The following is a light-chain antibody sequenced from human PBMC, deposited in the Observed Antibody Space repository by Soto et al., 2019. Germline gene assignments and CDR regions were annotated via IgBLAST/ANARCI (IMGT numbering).Light chain of an antibody. CDR1: QSVCTSC. CDR2: DVS. Sequence: EIVLTQSPGTLSLSPGESATLSCRASQSVCTSCLAWYQQKPGQPPRLLLYDVSSRATGIPDRFSGSGSGTDFTLTISRLEPEDFAVYYCQQYGSSPRTLGRGTKVEIK. CDR3: QQYGSSPRT. J-gene: IGKJ1*01. V-gene: IGKV3-20*01.